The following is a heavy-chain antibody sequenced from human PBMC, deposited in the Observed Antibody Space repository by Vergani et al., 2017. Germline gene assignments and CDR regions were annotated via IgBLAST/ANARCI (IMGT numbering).Heavy chain of an antibody. CDR3: ARVDTQVPATSHFDYMDD. CDR2: IFYSGTT. D-gene: IGHD6-25*01. J-gene: IGHJ6*03. Sequence: QVQLQESGPGVVKPSQTLSLTCAVSGGSISSGDHCWTWIRQRPGKGLEWIGYIFYSGTTYGNPSLRSRLTITVDTSQNQFSLKLRSVTAADTAVYYCARVDTQVPATSHFDYMDDWGKGTTVVVSS. CDR1: GGSISSGDHC. V-gene: IGHV4-31*11.